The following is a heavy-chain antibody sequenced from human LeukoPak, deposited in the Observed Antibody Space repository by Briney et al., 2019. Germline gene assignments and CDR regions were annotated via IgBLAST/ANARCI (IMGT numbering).Heavy chain of an antibody. J-gene: IGHJ6*03. CDR3: ARNHPSSGYDPGPFYYYMDV. D-gene: IGHD5-12*01. V-gene: IGHV1-69*05. CDR1: GGTFSSYA. Sequence: SVKVSCKASGGTFSSYAISWVRQAPGQGLEWMGGIFLTFGPANYAQKFQGRVTITTDESTSTAYMELSSLRSEDTAVYYCARNHPSSGYDPGPFYYYMDVWGKGTTVTVSS. CDR2: IFLTFGPA.